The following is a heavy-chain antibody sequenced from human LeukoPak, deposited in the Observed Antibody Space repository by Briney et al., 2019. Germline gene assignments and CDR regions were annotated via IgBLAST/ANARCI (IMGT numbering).Heavy chain of an antibody. CDR1: GFTFTNFA. V-gene: IGHV3-23*01. J-gene: IGHJ5*02. CDR2: ISGAADST. CDR3: AKGHGSGSYFP. Sequence: PGGSLRLSCATSGFTFTNFAMTWVRQAPGKGLEWVAAISGAADSTHYSDSVEGRLTISKDNSKNTLYLQMNSLRGEDTALYFCAKGHGSGSYFPWGQGTLVTVSS. D-gene: IGHD3-10*01.